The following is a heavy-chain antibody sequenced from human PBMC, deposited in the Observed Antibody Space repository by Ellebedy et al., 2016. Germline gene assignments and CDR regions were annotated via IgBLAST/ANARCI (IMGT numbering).Heavy chain of an antibody. CDR1: GFTFDDYT. J-gene: IGHJ4*02. CDR3: AKEKNRIIDY. V-gene: IGHV3-43*01. CDR2: FTLDGDST. Sequence: GGSLRLSCAASGFTFDDYTMHWFRQVPGEGLDWVTFFTLDGDSTFYADSVKGRFTISRDNNQNSLSLQMNNLRNEDTALYDCAKEKNRIIDYWGQGILVTVSS. D-gene: IGHD2/OR15-2a*01.